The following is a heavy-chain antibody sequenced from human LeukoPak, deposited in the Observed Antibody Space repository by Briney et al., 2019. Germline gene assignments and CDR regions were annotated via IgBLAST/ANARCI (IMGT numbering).Heavy chain of an antibody. CDR3: ARVFKFVAGTPAAPSFDY. J-gene: IGHJ4*02. D-gene: IGHD6-19*01. V-gene: IGHV3-7*01. Sequence: GGSLRLSCAASGFTFSSYWMSWVRQAPGKGLEWVANIKQDGSEKYYVDSVKGRFTISRDNAKNSLYLQMNSLRAEDTAVYYCARVFKFVAGTPAAPSFDYWGQGTLVTVSS. CDR1: GFTFSSYW. CDR2: IKQDGSEK.